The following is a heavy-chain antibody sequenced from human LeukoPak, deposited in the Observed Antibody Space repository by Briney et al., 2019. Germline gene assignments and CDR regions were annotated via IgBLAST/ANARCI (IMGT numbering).Heavy chain of an antibody. J-gene: IGHJ4*02. Sequence: PGGSLRLSCAASGFTFSSYAMSWVRQAPGKGLEWVSGINYSGGHKYYADSVKGRSTISRDSSKNTLSLQMNSLTTEDTAVYYCAKDDSMTLDHFDYWGQGALVTVSS. CDR1: GFTFSSYA. V-gene: IGHV3-23*01. CDR3: AKDDSMTLDHFDY. CDR2: INYSGGHK. D-gene: IGHD4-11*01.